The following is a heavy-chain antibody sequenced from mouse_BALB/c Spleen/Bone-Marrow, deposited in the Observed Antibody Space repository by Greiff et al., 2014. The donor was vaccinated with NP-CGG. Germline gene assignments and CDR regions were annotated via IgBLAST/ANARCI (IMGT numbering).Heavy chain of an antibody. CDR3: ARGYDGFAY. V-gene: IGHV14-3*02. CDR1: GFNIKDAY. J-gene: IGHJ3*01. Sequence: VQLQQSGAGLVKPGASVKLSCTASGFNIKDAYMHWVKQRPEQGLEWIGRIDPANGNTKYDPKFQGKATITADTSSNTAYLQLSSLTSEDTAVYYCARGYDGFAYWGQGTLVTVSA. D-gene: IGHD2-2*01. CDR2: IDPANGNT.